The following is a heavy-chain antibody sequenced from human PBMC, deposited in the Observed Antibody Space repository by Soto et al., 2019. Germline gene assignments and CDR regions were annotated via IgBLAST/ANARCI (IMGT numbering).Heavy chain of an antibody. D-gene: IGHD3-10*01. V-gene: IGHV1-46*01. CDR2: INPSGGST. CDR3: ARERYDAMVRGVINYGMDV. J-gene: IGHJ6*02. CDR1: GYTFTSYY. Sequence: ASVKISFKASGYTFTSYYMPWLRQDPGQGLEWMGVINPSGGSTSCAQKFQGRVTMTRDTSTSTVYMELSSLRSEDTAMCYCARERYDAMVRGVINYGMDVWRQGNTGTFSS.